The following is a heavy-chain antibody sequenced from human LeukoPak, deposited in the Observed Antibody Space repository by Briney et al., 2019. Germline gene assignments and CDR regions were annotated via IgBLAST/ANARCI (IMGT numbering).Heavy chain of an antibody. Sequence: SXRLXCAASXFTVSSXYMSWVRQAPGXGLGSVSVIYSGGSTYYADSVKGRFTISRDNSKNTLYLQMNSLRAEDTAVYYCAGQGGAFDYWGQGTLVTVSS. CDR3: AGQGGAFDY. CDR2: IYSGGST. V-gene: IGHV3-66*04. J-gene: IGHJ4*02. D-gene: IGHD1-26*01. CDR1: XFTVSSXY.